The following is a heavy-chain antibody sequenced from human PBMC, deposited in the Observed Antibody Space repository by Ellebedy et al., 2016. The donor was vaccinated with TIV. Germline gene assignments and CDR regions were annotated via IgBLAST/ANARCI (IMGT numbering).Heavy chain of an antibody. Sequence: GESLKISCAASGFTFSSYAMSWVRQAPGKGLEWVSTICGSCSSTYYADSVKGRFTISRDNSKNTLYLQMNTLRVEDTAAYYCAKHRGLRYFDWSFDYWGQGTLVTVSS. D-gene: IGHD3-9*01. J-gene: IGHJ4*02. CDR3: AKHRGLRYFDWSFDY. CDR2: ICGSCSST. V-gene: IGHV3-23*01. CDR1: GFTFSSYA.